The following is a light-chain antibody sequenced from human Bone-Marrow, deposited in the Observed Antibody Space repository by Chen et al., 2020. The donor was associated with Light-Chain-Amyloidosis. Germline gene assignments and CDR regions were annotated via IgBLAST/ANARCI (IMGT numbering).Light chain of an antibody. CDR1: QSVSRY. V-gene: IGKV3-20*01. CDR3: QKYGSSYT. Sequence: EIVLTQSPGTLSLSPGERATLSCRASQSVSRYIAWYQQKPGQAPRLLIYGASSRATGVSDRFSGGGSGTDFTLTISRLEPEDFAVYYWQKYGSSYTFGQGTKVEIK. CDR2: GAS. J-gene: IGKJ2*01.